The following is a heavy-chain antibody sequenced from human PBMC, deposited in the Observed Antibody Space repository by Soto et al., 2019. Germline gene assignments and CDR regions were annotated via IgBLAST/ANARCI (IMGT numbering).Heavy chain of an antibody. J-gene: IGHJ4*02. V-gene: IGHV4-59*01. Sequence: QVQLQESGPGLVKPSEPLYLICTVSGGSISRYCWSWVRQAPGKGLECIGYIYYSGRTNYNPSLKSRVTISVDTSKNQFSLKLSSVTAADTAVYYCASVSRGGYIWGQGTLVTVSS. CDR2: IYYSGRT. D-gene: IGHD6-13*01. CDR3: ASVSRGGYI. CDR1: GGSISRYC.